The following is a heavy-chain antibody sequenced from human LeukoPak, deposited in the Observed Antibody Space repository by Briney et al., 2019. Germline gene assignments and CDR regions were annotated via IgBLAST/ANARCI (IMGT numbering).Heavy chain of an antibody. J-gene: IGHJ5*02. Sequence: SQTLSLTCTVSGGSISSGDYYWSWIRQPPGKGLEWIGYIYYSGSTYYNPSLKSRVTISVDTSKNQFSLELSSVTAAVTAVYYCARAKEGGYYGSGSYTDYNWFDPWGQGTLVTVSS. CDR2: IYYSGST. CDR1: GGSISSGDYY. V-gene: IGHV4-30-4*01. D-gene: IGHD3-10*01. CDR3: ARAKEGGYYGSGSYTDYNWFDP.